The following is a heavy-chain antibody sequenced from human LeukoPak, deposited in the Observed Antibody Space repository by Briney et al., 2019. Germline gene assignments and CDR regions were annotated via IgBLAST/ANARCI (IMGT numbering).Heavy chain of an antibody. CDR1: GYSISSGYY. V-gene: IGHV4-38-2*01. CDR3: ARPGIAAAGTSYFDY. Sequence: SVTLSLTCAVSGYSISSGYYWGWIRQPPGKGLEWIGSIYHSGSTYYNPSLKSRVTISVDTSKNQFSLKLSSVTAADTAVYYCARPGIAAAGTSYFDYWGQGTLVTVSS. J-gene: IGHJ4*02. D-gene: IGHD6-13*01. CDR2: IYHSGST.